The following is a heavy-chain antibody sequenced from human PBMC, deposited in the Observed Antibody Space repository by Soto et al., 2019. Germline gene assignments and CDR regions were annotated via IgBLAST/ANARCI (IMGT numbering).Heavy chain of an antibody. CDR2: ISAYNGNT. Sequence: GASVKVSCKASGYTFTSYGISWVRQAPGQGLEWMGWISAYNGNTNYAQKLQGRVTMTTDTSTSTAYMELRSLRSDDTAVYYCARDVGEYDSSAPYVLYWGQGTLVTVSS. CDR1: GYTFTSYG. D-gene: IGHD3-22*01. CDR3: ARDVGEYDSSAPYVLY. V-gene: IGHV1-18*01. J-gene: IGHJ4*02.